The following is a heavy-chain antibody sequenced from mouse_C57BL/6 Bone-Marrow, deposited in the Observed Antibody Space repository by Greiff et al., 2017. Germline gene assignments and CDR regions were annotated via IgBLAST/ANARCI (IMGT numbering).Heavy chain of an antibody. CDR3: TTTGSMDY. J-gene: IGHJ4*01. Sequence: EFQLQQPGAELVKPGASVKLSCTASGFNIKDDNMHWVKQRPEQGLEWIGWINPENGDTEYASKFQGKATITADTSSNTAYLQLSSLTSEDTAVYYCTTTGSMDYWGQGTSVTVSS. CDR2: INPENGDT. D-gene: IGHD4-1*01. CDR1: GFNIKDDN. V-gene: IGHV14-4*01.